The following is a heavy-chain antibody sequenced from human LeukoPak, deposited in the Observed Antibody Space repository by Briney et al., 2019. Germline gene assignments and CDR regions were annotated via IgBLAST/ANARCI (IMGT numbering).Heavy chain of an antibody. V-gene: IGHV4-34*01. CDR2: INHSGST. CDR1: GGSFSGYY. J-gene: IGHJ4*02. Sequence: PSETLSLTCAVYGGSFSGYYWSWIRQPPGKGLEWIGEINHSGSTNYNPSLKSRVTISVDTSKNQFSLKLSSVTAADTAVYYCARHAYYDYVWGSYRVYFDYWGQGTLVTVSS. D-gene: IGHD3-16*02. CDR3: ARHAYYDYVWGSYRVYFDY.